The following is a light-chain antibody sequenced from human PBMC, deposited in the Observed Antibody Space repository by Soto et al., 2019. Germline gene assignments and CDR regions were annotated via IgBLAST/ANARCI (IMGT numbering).Light chain of an antibody. CDR2: AAS. CDR1: HGVTTS. V-gene: IGKV3-15*01. J-gene: IGKJ1*01. Sequence: EIVMTQSPATLSVSPGERATLSCRASHGVTTSLAWYQQKSGQAPRLLIYAASTRATGIPARFSGSGSGTEFSLTISSLESEDFAVYYCQQYINSPWTFGQGTKVDIK. CDR3: QQYINSPWT.